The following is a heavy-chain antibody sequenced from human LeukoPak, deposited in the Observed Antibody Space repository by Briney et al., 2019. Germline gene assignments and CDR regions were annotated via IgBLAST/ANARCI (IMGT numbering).Heavy chain of an antibody. CDR1: GFTFSSYG. CDR3: AKDVPLFVVMVTIYYYYGMDV. J-gene: IGHJ6*02. D-gene: IGHD5-18*01. CDR2: ISYDGSNK. Sequence: GRSLRLSCAASGFTFSSYGMHWVRQAPGKGLEWVAVISYDGSNKYYADSVKGRFTIYRDNSKNTLYLQMNSLRAEDTAVYYCAKDVPLFVVMVTIYYYYGMDVWGQGTTVTVSS. V-gene: IGHV3-30*18.